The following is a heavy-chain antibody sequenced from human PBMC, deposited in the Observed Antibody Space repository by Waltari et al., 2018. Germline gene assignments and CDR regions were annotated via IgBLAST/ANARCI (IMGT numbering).Heavy chain of an antibody. Sequence: EVQLVESGGGLVQPGGSLRLSCAASGFTFSRYWMSWVRQAPGRGLEWVANIKQDGSEKYYVDSVKGRFTISRDNAKNSLYLQMNSLRAEDTAVYYCARGNTPYQLLDAYYFDYWGQGTLVTVSS. CDR3: ARGNTPYQLLDAYYFDY. V-gene: IGHV3-7*04. CDR1: GFTFSRYW. D-gene: IGHD2-2*01. CDR2: IKQDGSEK. J-gene: IGHJ4*02.